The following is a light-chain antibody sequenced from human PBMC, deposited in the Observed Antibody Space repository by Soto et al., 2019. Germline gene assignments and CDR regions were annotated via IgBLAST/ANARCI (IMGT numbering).Light chain of an antibody. CDR2: GAS. Sequence: EIVLTQSPGTLSLSPGERATLSCRASQSVTGSHLAWYQQQPGQAPRLLMYGASSRATGIPVRFSGSGSGTDFTLTISGLQSEDFAVYYCQQGHNWPLTFGQGTRLEI. CDR1: QSVTGSH. CDR3: QQGHNWPLT. V-gene: IGKV3D-20*02. J-gene: IGKJ2*01.